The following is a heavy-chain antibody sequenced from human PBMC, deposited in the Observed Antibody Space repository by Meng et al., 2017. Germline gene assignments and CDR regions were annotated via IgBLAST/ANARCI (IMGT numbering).Heavy chain of an antibody. Sequence: ASVKVSCKASGYTFTGYYMHWVRQAPGQGFEWMGRINPNSGCTNYAQKFQGRATMTRDTSISTAYMGLSRLRSDDTAVYYCARGFGAVGGFDYWGQGTLVTVSS. CDR2: INPNSGCT. J-gene: IGHJ4*02. V-gene: IGHV1-2*06. D-gene: IGHD3-3*01. CDR3: ARGFGAVGGFDY. CDR1: GYTFTGYY.